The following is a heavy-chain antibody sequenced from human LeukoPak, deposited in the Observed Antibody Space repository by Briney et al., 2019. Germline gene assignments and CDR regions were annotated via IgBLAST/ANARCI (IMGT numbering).Heavy chain of an antibody. V-gene: IGHV4-39*01. D-gene: IGHD6-19*01. CDR3: ARLTSGWYVIY. J-gene: IGHJ4*02. CDR1: GVSISSGDYY. CDR2: IYYTGNT. Sequence: MSSETLSLTCTVSGVSISSGDYYWSWIRRPPGKGLEWIGSIYYTGNTYYNPSLNSRVTISVDTSKNQFSLKLSSVTDADTAIYYCARLTSGWYVIYWGQGTLVTVSS.